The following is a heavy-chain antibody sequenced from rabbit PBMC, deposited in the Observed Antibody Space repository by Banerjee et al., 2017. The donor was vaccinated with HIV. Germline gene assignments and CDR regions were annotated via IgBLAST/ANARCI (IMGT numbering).Heavy chain of an antibody. D-gene: IGHD6-1*01. CDR3: ARDPGVAGYSYATGFNL. CDR1: GFDFSSGYD. J-gene: IGHJ4*01. Sequence: QQLVESGGGLVKPGASLTLTCKASGFDFSSGYDMCWVRQAPGKGLEWIACIWTGSTDSTFSASWAKGRFTISKTSSTTVTLQMTSLTAADTATYFCARDPGVAGYSYATGFNLWGQGTLVTVS. V-gene: IGHV1S40*01. CDR2: IWTGSTDST.